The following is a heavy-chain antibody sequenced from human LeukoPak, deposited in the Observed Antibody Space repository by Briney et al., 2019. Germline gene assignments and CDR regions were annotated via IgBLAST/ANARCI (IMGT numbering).Heavy chain of an antibody. J-gene: IGHJ2*01. CDR2: ISGSSTYI. CDR3: AGSDTTGYIPREWDYWFFDL. CDR1: GFTFSSYT. Sequence: GGSLRLSCAASGFTFSSYTMNWVRQAPGKGLEWVSSISGSSTYIYYGDSEKGRFTISRDNAKNSLYLQINSLRAEDTAVYYCAGSDTTGYIPREWDYWFFDLWGRGTLVTVSS. V-gene: IGHV3-21*01. D-gene: IGHD1-1*01.